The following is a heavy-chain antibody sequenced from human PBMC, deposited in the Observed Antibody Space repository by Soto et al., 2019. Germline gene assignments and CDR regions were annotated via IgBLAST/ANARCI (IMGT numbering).Heavy chain of an antibody. V-gene: IGHV4-39*07. J-gene: IGHJ3*02. Sequence: SETLSLTCTLSGSSISSNRYYWGWIRQPPDKRLEWIGRIYYSASTSYNPSLKSRVAISVDPSKNQFSLKLSSVTAAHTPMHYCARAIAVRPKDTFDNWGQGTKVTVAS. CDR3: ARAIAVRPKDTFDN. CDR1: GSSISSNRYY. D-gene: IGHD6-6*01. CDR2: IYYSAST.